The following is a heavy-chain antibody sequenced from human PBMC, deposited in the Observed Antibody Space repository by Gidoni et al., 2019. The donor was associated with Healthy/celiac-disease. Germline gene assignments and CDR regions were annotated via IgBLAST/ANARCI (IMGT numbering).Heavy chain of an antibody. J-gene: IGHJ6*02. Sequence: EVQLVESGGGLVQPGRSLRLSCPASGFTFGDYAMSWFRQAPGKGLEWVGFIRSKAYGGTTEYAASVKGRFTISRDDSKSIAYLQMNSLKTEDTAVYYCTSVGMGSFYYYYGMDVWGQGTTVTVSS. CDR3: TSVGMGSFYYYYGMDV. CDR1: GFTFGDYA. D-gene: IGHD6-6*01. V-gene: IGHV3-49*03. CDR2: IRSKAYGGTT.